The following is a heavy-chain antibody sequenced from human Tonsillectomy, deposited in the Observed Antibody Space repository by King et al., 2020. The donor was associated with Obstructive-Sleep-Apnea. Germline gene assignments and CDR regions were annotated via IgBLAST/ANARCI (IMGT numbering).Heavy chain of an antibody. CDR3: ARPVTMVRGVISWYFDL. J-gene: IGHJ2*01. V-gene: IGHV4-39*01. CDR2: IYYSGST. D-gene: IGHD3-10*01. CDR1: GGSISSSSYY. Sequence: QLQESGPGLVKPSETLSLTCTVSGGSISSSSYYWGWIRQPPGKGLEWIGSIYYSGSTYYNPSLKSRVTISVDTSNNQFSLKLSAVTAADTAVYCCARPVTMVRGVISWYFDLWGRGTLVTVSS.